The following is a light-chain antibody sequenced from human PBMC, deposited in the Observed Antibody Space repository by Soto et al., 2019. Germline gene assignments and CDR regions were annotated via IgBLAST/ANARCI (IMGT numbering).Light chain of an antibody. V-gene: IGKV3-20*01. CDR2: GAS. CDR3: QQYGSSPLT. CDR1: QSVSSSY. Sequence: EIVLTQSPGTLSLSPGERATLSCRASQSVSSSYLAWYQQKPGQAPRLLIYGASSRATGIPDRFSGSGSGTAFTLTISRLEPEDFAVYYWQQYGSSPLTFGGGPKVEIK. J-gene: IGKJ4*02.